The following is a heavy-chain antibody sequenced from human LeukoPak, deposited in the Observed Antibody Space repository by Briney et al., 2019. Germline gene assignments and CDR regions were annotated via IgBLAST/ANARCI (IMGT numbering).Heavy chain of an antibody. J-gene: IGHJ5*02. D-gene: IGHD2-2*01. Sequence: SETLSLTCTVSGGSISSYYWSWIRQPPGKGLEWIGYIYYSGSTNYNPSLKSRVTISVDTSKNQFSLKLSSVTAADTAVYYCARGIVVVPAASNWFDPWGQGTLVTVSS. CDR2: IYYSGST. V-gene: IGHV4-59*01. CDR1: GGSISSYY. CDR3: ARGIVVVPAASNWFDP.